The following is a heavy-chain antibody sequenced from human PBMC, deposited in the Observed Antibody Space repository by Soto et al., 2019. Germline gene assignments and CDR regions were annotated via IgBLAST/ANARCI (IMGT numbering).Heavy chain of an antibody. D-gene: IGHD3-10*01. J-gene: IGHJ5*02. CDR2: IYYSGST. Sequence: QVQLQESGPGLVKPSETLSLTCTVSGGSVSSGSYYWSWIRQPPGKGLEWIGYIYYSGSTNYNPSHKSRITISVDTTKDQFSLKRISVTAADTAVYYCARDHVVRGVINWFDPWGQGTLVTVSS. V-gene: IGHV4-61*01. CDR1: GGSVSSGSYY. CDR3: ARDHVVRGVINWFDP.